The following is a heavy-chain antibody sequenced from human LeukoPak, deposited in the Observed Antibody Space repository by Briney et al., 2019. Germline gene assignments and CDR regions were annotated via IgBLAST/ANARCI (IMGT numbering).Heavy chain of an antibody. J-gene: IGHJ6*03. CDR1: GGTFSSYA. D-gene: IGHD6-19*01. Sequence: ASVKVSCKASGGTFSSYAISWVRQAPGQGLEWMGWINPNSGGTNYAQKFQGRVTMTRDTSISTAYMELSRLRSDDTAVYYCARRAVAENYYYYYMDVWGKGTTVTVSS. CDR3: ARRAVAENYYYYYMDV. V-gene: IGHV1-2*02. CDR2: INPNSGGT.